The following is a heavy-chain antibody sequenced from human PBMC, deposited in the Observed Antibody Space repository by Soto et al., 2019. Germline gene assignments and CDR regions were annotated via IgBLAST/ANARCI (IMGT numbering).Heavy chain of an antibody. CDR3: ARDGIGGTTFRGYFDY. D-gene: IGHD1-7*01. V-gene: IGHV3-33*01. J-gene: IGHJ4*02. CDR1: GFTFSGYG. Sequence: QVQLVESGGGVVQPGRSLRLSCAASGFTFSGYGMHWVRQAPGKGLEWVAVLRYDGSNIYYADSVKGRFTISRDNSRKTLYMEMNSLRDEDTAVYYGARDGIGGTTFRGYFDYWGQGTLVTVTS. CDR2: LRYDGSNI.